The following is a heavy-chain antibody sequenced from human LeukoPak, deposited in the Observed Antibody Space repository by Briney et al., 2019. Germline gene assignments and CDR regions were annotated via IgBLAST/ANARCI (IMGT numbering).Heavy chain of an antibody. CDR2: INPNSGGT. J-gene: IGHJ6*02. CDR1: GYTFTGYY. V-gene: IGHV1-2*02. Sequence: GASVKVSCKASGYTFTGYYIHWVRQAPGQGLEWMGWINPNSGGTNYAQKFQGRVTMTRDTSISTAYMELNRLRSDDTAVYYCARDQHPSFYCYYGMDVWGQGTTVTVSS. CDR3: ARDQHPSFYCYYGMDV. D-gene: IGHD3-10*01.